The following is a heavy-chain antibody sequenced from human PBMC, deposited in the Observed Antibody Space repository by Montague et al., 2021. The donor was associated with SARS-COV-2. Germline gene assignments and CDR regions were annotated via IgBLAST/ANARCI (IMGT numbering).Heavy chain of an antibody. CDR2: IYYSGST. CDR1: GGSISSSSYY. D-gene: IGHD6-19*01. Sequence: SETLSLTCTVSGGSISSSSYYWGWIRQPPGKGLEWIGSIYYSGSTYYNPSLKSRVTISVDTSKNQFSLKLSSVTAADTAVYYCATVRSSGWESDYYYGMDVWGQGTTVTVSS. CDR3: ATVRSSGWESDYYYGMDV. J-gene: IGHJ6*02. V-gene: IGHV4-39*01.